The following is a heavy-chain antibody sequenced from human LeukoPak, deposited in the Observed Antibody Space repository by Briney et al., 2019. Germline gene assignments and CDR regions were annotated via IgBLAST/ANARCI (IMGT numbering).Heavy chain of an antibody. J-gene: IGHJ3*02. V-gene: IGHV3-21*04. Sequence: GGSLRLSCAASGFTFSSYSMNWVRQAPGKGLEWVSSISTSGSYIYYADSVKGRFTISRDNAKNSLYLQMNSLRAEDTALYYCARDSVLIAVAVRGAFDIWGQGTMVTVSS. CDR2: ISTSGSYI. D-gene: IGHD6-19*01. CDR3: ARDSVLIAVAVRGAFDI. CDR1: GFTFSSYS.